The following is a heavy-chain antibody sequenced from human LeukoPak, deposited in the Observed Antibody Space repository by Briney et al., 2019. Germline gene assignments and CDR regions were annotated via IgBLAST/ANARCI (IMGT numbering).Heavy chain of an antibody. Sequence: GGSLRLACAASGFTFNYSWMSWVRQAPGKGLEWVANIKQRGSEKSYVDSVKGRFSISRDNTKNSVCLQMNSLRAEDTAVYYCARVGIDYLASYHFDQWGRGTLVTVSS. J-gene: IGHJ4*02. CDR3: ARVGIDYLASYHFDQ. D-gene: IGHD2/OR15-2a*01. CDR1: GFTFNYSW. V-gene: IGHV3-7*01. CDR2: IKQRGSEK.